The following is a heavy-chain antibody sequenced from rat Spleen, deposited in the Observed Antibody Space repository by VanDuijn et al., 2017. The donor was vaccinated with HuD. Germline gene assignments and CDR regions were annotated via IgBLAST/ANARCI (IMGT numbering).Heavy chain of an antibody. CDR2: ISTGGGNT. Sequence: EVQLVESGGDLVQPGRSLKLTCAASGFTFSHYGMAWVRQAPTKGLEWVASISTGGGNTYYRDSVKGRFTISRDNGKSILYLQMDSLRSEDTATYYCAKVEFGGFDYWGQGVMVTVSS. CDR1: GFTFSHYG. J-gene: IGHJ2*01. V-gene: IGHV5S13*01. D-gene: IGHD4-3*01. CDR3: AKVEFGGFDY.